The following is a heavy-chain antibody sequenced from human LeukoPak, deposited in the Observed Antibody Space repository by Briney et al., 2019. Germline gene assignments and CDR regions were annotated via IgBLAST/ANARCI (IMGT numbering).Heavy chain of an antibody. CDR3: AKAHRITIFGVVRSGHYYYYMDV. J-gene: IGHJ6*03. CDR1: GFTFSSYA. D-gene: IGHD3-3*01. Sequence: GGSLRLSCAASGFTFSSYATSWVRQAPGKGLEWVSAISGSGGSTYCADFVKGRFTISRDNSKNTLYLQMNSLRAEDTAVYYCAKAHRITIFGVVRSGHYYYYMDVWGKGTTVTVSS. CDR2: ISGSGGST. V-gene: IGHV3-23*01.